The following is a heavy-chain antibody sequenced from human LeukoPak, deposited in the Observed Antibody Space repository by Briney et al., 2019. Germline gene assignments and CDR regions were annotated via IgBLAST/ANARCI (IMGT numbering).Heavy chain of an antibody. V-gene: IGHV4-61*02. CDR2: IYTSGST. D-gene: IGHD6-19*01. CDR3: ARGPQWLVLGRQGYWFDP. J-gene: IGHJ5*02. CDR1: GGSISSGSYY. Sequence: SQTLSLTCTVPGGSISSGSYYWSWIRQPAGKGLEWIGRIYTSGSTNYNPSLKSRVTIPVDTSKNQFSLKLSSVTAADTAVYYCARGPQWLVLGRQGYWFDPWGQGTLVTVSS.